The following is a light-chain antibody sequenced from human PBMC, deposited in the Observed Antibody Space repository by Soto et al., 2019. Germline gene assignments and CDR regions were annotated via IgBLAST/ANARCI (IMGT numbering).Light chain of an antibody. J-gene: IGLJ2*01. CDR2: DVN. V-gene: IGLV2-14*01. CDR3: ASYTSSTTVV. Sequence: QSALTQPASVSGSPGQSITISCTGTSSDVGGYNYVYWYQQYPGKAPKLMIYDVNNRPSEVSDRFSDSKSGHTTSLTISGLQAEDEADYYCASYTSSTTVVFGGGTQLTVL. CDR1: SSDVGGYNY.